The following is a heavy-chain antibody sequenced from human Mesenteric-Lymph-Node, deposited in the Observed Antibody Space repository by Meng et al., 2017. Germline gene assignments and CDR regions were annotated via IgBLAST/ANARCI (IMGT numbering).Heavy chain of an antibody. J-gene: IGHJ4*02. CDR1: GYTFTGYY. Sequence: ASVKVSCKASGYTFTGYYMHWVRQAPGQGLEWMGIINPSGGSTSYAQKFQGRVTMTRDTSTSTVYMELSSLRSEDTAVYYCARDAGIAVAATQFDYWGQGTLVTVSS. CDR3: ARDAGIAVAATQFDY. V-gene: IGHV1-46*01. D-gene: IGHD6-19*01. CDR2: INPSGGST.